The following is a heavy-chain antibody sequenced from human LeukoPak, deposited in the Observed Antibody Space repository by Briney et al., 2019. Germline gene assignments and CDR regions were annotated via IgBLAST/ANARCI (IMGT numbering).Heavy chain of an antibody. V-gene: IGHV1-46*01. CDR1: GYTFTSYD. D-gene: IGHD2-15*01. J-gene: IGHJ5*02. CDR3: ARDKYGYCSGGSCYQEYNWFDP. CDR2: INPSGGST. Sequence: GASVKVSCKASGYTFTSYDINWVRQATGQGLEWMGIINPSGGSTSYAQKFQGRVTMTRDMSTSTVYMELSSLRSEDTAVYYCARDKYGYCSGGSCYQEYNWFDPWGQGTLVTVSS.